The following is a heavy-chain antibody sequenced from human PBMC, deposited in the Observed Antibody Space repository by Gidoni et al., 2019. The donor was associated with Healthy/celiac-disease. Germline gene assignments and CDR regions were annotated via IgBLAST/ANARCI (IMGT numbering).Heavy chain of an antibody. CDR1: GFTFDDYA. V-gene: IGHV3-43D*03. D-gene: IGHD3-22*01. Sequence: EVQLVESGGVVVQPGGSLRLSCAASGFTFDDYAMHWVRQAPGKGLEWVSLISWDGGSTYYADSVKGRFTISRDNSKNSLYLQMNSLRAEDTALYYCAKGGHYYYDSSGYLSAEFDYWGQGTLVSVSS. CDR3: AKGGHYYYDSSGYLSAEFDY. CDR2: ISWDGGST. J-gene: IGHJ4*02.